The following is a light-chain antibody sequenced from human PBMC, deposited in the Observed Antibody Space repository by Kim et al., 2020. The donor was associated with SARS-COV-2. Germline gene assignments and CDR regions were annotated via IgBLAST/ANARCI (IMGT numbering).Light chain of an antibody. CDR3: QQANSFPYT. J-gene: IGKJ2*01. CDR1: QSTSSW. CDR2: AAS. Sequence: SESVGDRFTSTVRESQSTSSWFALYQQKQGKAPKLRIYAASSLQSGVPTRFSGSGSDTDFTLSINSLQPEDFATYYCQQANSFPYTFGQGTKLEI. V-gene: IGKV1-12*01.